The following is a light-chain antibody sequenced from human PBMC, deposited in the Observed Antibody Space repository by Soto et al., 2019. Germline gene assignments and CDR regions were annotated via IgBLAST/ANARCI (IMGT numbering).Light chain of an antibody. Sequence: EIVMTQSPVTLSVSPGERATLSCRASQSISTNVAWYQQKPGQAPRLLMYGASTRATGFPARFSGTGSGTEFTLTISRLQSEDSAVYYCQQYNNWPPAYTFGQGTRLEI. CDR1: QSISTN. CDR3: QQYNNWPPAYT. V-gene: IGKV3-15*01. J-gene: IGKJ2*01. CDR2: GAS.